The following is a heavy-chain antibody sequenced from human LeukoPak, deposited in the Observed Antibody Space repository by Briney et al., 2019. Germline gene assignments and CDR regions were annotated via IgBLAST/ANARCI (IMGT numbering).Heavy chain of an antibody. CDR3: ARDRAVVPAAILAFDI. V-gene: IGHV4-59*12. CDR1: GGSISSYY. CDR2: IYYSGST. D-gene: IGHD2-2*02. Sequence: SETLSLTCTVSGGSISSYYWSWIRQPPGKGLEWIGYIYYSGSTNYNPSLKSRVTISVDRSKNQFSLKLSSVTAADTAVYYCARDRAVVPAAILAFDIWGQGTMVTVSS. J-gene: IGHJ3*02.